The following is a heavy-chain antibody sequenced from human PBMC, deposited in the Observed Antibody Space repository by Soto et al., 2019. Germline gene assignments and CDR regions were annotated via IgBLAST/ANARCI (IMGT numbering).Heavy chain of an antibody. CDR1: GRSISSGDYY. CDR3: ARWWGGSRQGFDP. Sequence: QVQLQESGPGLVKPSQTLSLTCTVSGRSISSGDYYWSWIRQHPGKGLEWIGYIYYSGSTYYNPSLQSRHTISVDTAKTQSALELSSVTAADTVVSYWARWWGGSRQGFDPWGQGPLVTVSS. J-gene: IGHJ5*02. V-gene: IGHV4-31*03. CDR2: IYYSGST. D-gene: IGHD2-15*01.